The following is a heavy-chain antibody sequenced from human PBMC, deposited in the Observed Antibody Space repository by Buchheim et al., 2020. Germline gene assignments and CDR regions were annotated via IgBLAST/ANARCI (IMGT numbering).Heavy chain of an antibody. CDR3: ARGGGWILVY. Sequence: EVQVVESRGGLVQPGGSLRLSCAASGFTFSNYWMSWVRQAPGKGLEWVAIIKEDGSDKYYVDSVKGRFTISKDNAKNSLYLQMDSLRAEDTAVYYCARGGGWILVYWGQGT. CDR2: IKEDGSDK. CDR1: GFTFSNYW. D-gene: IGHD5-18*01. J-gene: IGHJ4*02. V-gene: IGHV3-7*01.